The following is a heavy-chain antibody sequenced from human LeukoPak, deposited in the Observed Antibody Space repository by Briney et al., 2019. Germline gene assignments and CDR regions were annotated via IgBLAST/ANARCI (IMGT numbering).Heavy chain of an antibody. CDR1: GGSISSYY. D-gene: IGHD5-18*01. CDR2: IYFTGST. V-gene: IGHV4-39*01. CDR3: ARRVDTAMVPSFFDY. J-gene: IGHJ4*02. Sequence: RPSETLSLTCTVSGGSISSYYWGWIRQSPGKGLEWIGSIYFTGSTYYIPSLKSRLTVSVDTSKNQFSLKLNSVTAADTAVYYCARRVDTAMVPSFFDYWGQGILVTVSS.